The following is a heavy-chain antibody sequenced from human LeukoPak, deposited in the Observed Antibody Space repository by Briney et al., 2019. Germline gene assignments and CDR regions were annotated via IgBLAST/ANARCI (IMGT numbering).Heavy chain of an antibody. V-gene: IGHV3-23*01. CDR3: AKDASGSYCPDY. D-gene: IGHD1-26*01. Sequence: GRSLTLSCAASGFTFRVYAMSWVRQAPGKGLEWVSGISGSGANTHYADSVKGRFTISRDSSKNTLYLQMNSLRAEDTATYYCAKDASGSYCPDYWGQGTLVTVSS. CDR1: GFTFRVYA. CDR2: ISGSGANT. J-gene: IGHJ4*02.